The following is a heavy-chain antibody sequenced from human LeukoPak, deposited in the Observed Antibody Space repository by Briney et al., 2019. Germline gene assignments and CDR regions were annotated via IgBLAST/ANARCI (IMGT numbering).Heavy chain of an antibody. CDR2: IYCSGRT. J-gene: IGHJ6*03. V-gene: IGHV4-59*01. CDR1: GGSISSYY. CDR3: ARTSEGYCSGGSCWDYYYYMDV. D-gene: IGHD2-15*01. Sequence: SETLSFTCTVSGGSISSYYWSWIRQPPGKGLEWIGYIYCSGRTNYNPSLKSRVTISVDTSKNQFSLKLSSVTAADTAVYYCARTSEGYCSGGSCWDYYYYMDVWGKGTTVTVSS.